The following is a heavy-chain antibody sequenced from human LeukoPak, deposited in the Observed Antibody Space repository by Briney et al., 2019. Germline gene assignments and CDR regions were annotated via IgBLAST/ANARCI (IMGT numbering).Heavy chain of an antibody. V-gene: IGHV3-74*01. CDR1: GFTFSSYW. CDR2: IYSDGSAT. CDR3: ASEGWQVLDY. Sequence: GGSLRLSCTASGFTFSSYWMHWVRQAPGKGLVWVSRIYSDGSATNYADSVKGRFTISRDNAKNTLYLQMNNLRVEDTAVYYCASEGWQVLDYWGQGNPGHRLL. J-gene: IGHJ4*02. D-gene: IGHD2-15*01.